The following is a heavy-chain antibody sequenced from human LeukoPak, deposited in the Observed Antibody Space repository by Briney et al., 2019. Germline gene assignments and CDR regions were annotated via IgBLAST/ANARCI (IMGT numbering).Heavy chain of an antibody. J-gene: IGHJ4*02. D-gene: IGHD3-22*01. CDR2: IKQDGSEK. CDR3: ARVDYYDSSGYYDY. Sequence: PGGSLRLSCAASGFTFTTYWMSWVRQAPGKGLEWVANIKQDGSEKYYVDSVKGRFTISRDNAKNSLYLQMNSLRAEDTAVYYCARVDYYDSSGYYDYWGQGTLVTVSS. V-gene: IGHV3-7*01. CDR1: GFTFTTYW.